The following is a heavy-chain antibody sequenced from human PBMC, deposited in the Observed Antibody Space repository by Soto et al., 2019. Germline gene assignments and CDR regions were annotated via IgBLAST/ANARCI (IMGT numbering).Heavy chain of an antibody. V-gene: IGHV3-66*01. CDR2: IYSGGDT. J-gene: IGHJ4*02. D-gene: IGHD2-21*02. CDR3: ATSPRDSRLQYFDG. Sequence: GGSLRLSCAPSGFSVNNNYMTWVRQAPGKGLEWVSVIYSGGDTFYADSVKGRFTISRDNSKNTLYLQMVGLRAEDTAMYYCATSPRDSRLQYFDGWGRGTLVTVSS. CDR1: GFSVNNNY.